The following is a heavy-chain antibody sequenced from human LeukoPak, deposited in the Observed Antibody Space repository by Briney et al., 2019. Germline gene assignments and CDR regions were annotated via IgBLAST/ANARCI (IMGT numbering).Heavy chain of an antibody. CDR2: INHSGST. D-gene: IGHD3-10*01. V-gene: IGHV4-34*01. CDR1: GGSFSGYY. J-gene: IGHJ5*02. CDR3: ARGSPYYYGSGNWFDP. Sequence: PSETLSLTCAVYGGSFSGYYWSWIRQPPGKGLEWLGEINHSGSTNYNPSLKSRVTISVDTSKNQFSLKLSSVTAADTAVYYCARGSPYYYGSGNWFDPWGQGTLVTVSS.